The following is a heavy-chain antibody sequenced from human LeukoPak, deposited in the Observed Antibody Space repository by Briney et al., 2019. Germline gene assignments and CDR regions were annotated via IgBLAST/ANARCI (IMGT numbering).Heavy chain of an antibody. J-gene: IGHJ1*01. Sequence: ASVKVSCKASGYTFTNNGISWVRQAPGQGLEWMGCISAHNGNTYYAQKLQGRVTMTTDTSTSTAYMELRSLRSDDTAVYYCASDRNEYYYDSSAGYFQHWGQGTLVTVSS. V-gene: IGHV1-18*01. CDR1: GYTFTNNG. CDR2: ISAHNGNT. D-gene: IGHD3-22*01. CDR3: ASDRNEYYYDSSAGYFQH.